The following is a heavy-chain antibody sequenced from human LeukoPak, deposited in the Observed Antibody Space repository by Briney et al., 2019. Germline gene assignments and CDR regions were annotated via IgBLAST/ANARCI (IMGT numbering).Heavy chain of an antibody. CDR2: ITGSSNII. CDR3: ASMTTYCGGDCYFFDY. Sequence: GGSLRLSCAASIFTFSTYSMNWVRQAPGKGLEWVSFITGSSNIIYYADSVKGRFTISRDNAKNSLYLQMNSLRAEDTAVYYCASMTTYCGGDCYFFDYWGQGTLVTVSS. V-gene: IGHV3-48*04. J-gene: IGHJ4*02. CDR1: IFTFSTYS. D-gene: IGHD2-21*02.